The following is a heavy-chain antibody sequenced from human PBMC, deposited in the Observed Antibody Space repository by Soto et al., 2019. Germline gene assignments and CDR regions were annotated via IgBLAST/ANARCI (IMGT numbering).Heavy chain of an antibody. CDR1: GFTFSSYG. V-gene: IGHV3-30*18. J-gene: IGHJ4*02. CDR2: ISYDGSNK. CDR3: AKGYDYYDSIGRFDY. D-gene: IGHD3-22*01. Sequence: QVQLVESGGGVVQPGRSLRLSCAASGFTFSSYGMHWVRQAPSKGLEWVAVISYDGSNKYYADSVKGRFTISRDNSKNTLYLQMNSLRAEDTAVYYCAKGYDYYDSIGRFDYWGQGTLVTVSS.